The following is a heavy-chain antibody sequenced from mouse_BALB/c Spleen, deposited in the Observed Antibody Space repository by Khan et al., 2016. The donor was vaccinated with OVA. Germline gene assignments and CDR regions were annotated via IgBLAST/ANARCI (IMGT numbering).Heavy chain of an antibody. CDR1: GYTFTSYV. J-gene: IGHJ3*01. Sequence: VQLQQSGPELVKPGASVKMSCKASGYTFTSYVMHWVKQKPGQGLEWIGYIYPNNDGPEYNEKFKGKATLTSDKSSSTAYMELSSLTSEDSVVDYCARVGYYGKGFAYWGQGTLVTVSA. CDR2: IYPNNDGP. V-gene: IGHV1S136*01. CDR3: ARVGYYGKGFAY. D-gene: IGHD2-1*01.